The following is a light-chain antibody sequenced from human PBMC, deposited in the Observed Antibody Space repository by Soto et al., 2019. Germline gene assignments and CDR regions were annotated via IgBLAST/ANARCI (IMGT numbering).Light chain of an antibody. CDR3: QQYNNWPPLT. Sequence: EIVRTQSPASLSVSPGERVTLSCRSSQSVSSRLAWYHQKPGQSPRLLIYGASTRATGIPARFSGSGSGTVFTLTINILEPDDFAVYYCQQYNNWPPLTFGGGTKVDI. V-gene: IGKV3-15*01. J-gene: IGKJ4*01. CDR2: GAS. CDR1: QSVSSR.